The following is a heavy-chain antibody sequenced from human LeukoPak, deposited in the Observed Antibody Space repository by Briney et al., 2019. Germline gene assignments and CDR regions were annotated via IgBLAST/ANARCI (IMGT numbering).Heavy chain of an antibody. D-gene: IGHD2-21*01. CDR1: GFSFRSFG. CDR2: IRYDGSDK. V-gene: IGHV3-30*02. J-gene: IGHJ4*02. CDR3: AKDRDTYCGGDCYSWSH. Sequence: GGSLRLSCAASGFSFRSFGMHWVRQAPGEGLEWVTFIRYDGSDKYYADSVRGRFTISRDNPKNTLYLQMNSLRAEDTAVYYCAKDRDTYCGGDCYSWSHWGQGILVTVSS.